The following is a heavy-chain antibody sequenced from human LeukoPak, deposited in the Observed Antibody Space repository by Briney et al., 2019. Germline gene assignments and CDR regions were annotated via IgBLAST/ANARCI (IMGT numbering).Heavy chain of an antibody. J-gene: IGHJ3*02. Sequence: GSLRLSCAASGFTFSNYWMSWVRQAPGKGLEWISSISGGSTYIYYADSVRGRFTISRDNAKNSVYLQMNSLRGEDTAVYYCARDDVTTNGGVIADSRLFDIWGQGTMVTVSS. D-gene: IGHD2-8*02. V-gene: IGHV3-21*01. CDR1: GFTFSNYW. CDR2: ISGGSTYI. CDR3: ARDDVTTNGGVIADSRLFDI.